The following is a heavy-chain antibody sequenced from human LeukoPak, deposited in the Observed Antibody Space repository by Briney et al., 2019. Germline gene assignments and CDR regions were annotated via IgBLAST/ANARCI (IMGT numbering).Heavy chain of an antibody. Sequence: SQTLSLTCAISGDSVSSDSAAWNWIRQSPSRGLEWLGRTYYRSKWYTDYADSVKSRITINPDTPKNQFSLQLTSVTPEDTAVYYCAREGYGSGSYYIRRYYGMDVWGQGTTVTVSS. CDR1: GDSVSSDSAA. D-gene: IGHD3-10*01. CDR3: AREGYGSGSYYIRRYYGMDV. CDR2: TYYRSKWYT. V-gene: IGHV6-1*01. J-gene: IGHJ6*02.